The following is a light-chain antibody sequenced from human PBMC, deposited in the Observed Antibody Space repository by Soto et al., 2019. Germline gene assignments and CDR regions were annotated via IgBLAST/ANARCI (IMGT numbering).Light chain of an antibody. CDR2: GAS. J-gene: IGKJ4*01. CDR3: QQYGSSPFT. V-gene: IGKV3-20*01. CDR1: QSVSSSY. Sequence: EIVLTQSPGTLSLSPGERATLSCRASQSVSSSYLAWYQQKPDQAPRLLIYGASSRATGIPDRFSGSGSGTDFTLTISRLEPEDFAVYYCQQYGSSPFTFGGGTKVEIK.